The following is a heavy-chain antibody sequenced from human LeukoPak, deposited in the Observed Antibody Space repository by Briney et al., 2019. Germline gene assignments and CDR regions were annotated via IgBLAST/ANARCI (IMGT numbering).Heavy chain of an antibody. J-gene: IGHJ3*02. V-gene: IGHV3-48*04. CDR1: GFTFSSYS. CDR2: ISGRSSII. CDR3: ARDQSGHIAGGTDAFEI. D-gene: IGHD1-26*01. Sequence: GGSLRLSCAASGFTFSSYSMSWVRQAPGKGREWVSYISGRSSIIYYADSVKGRFTISRDNAKNSLYLQMTGLRAEDTAVYYCARDQSGHIAGGTDAFEIWGQGTMVTVSS.